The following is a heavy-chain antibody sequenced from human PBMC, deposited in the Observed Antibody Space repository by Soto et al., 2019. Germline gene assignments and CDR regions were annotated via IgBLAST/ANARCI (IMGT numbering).Heavy chain of an antibody. V-gene: IGHV1-18*01. J-gene: IGHJ5*01. D-gene: IGHD1-1*01. Sequence: QVQLVQSGPELKKPGASVTVSCKTSGYSFHNSGISWVRQAPGQGLEWMGWISVFNGYAHSAQKFQGRVIMTADTFTSTAYMELRGLRSDDTAMYYCSKNGTTWFASWGQGTPVTGSS. CDR1: GYSFHNSG. CDR3: SKNGTTWFAS. CDR2: ISVFNGYA.